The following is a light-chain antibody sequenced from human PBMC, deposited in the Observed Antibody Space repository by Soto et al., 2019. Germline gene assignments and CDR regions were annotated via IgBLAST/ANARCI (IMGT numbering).Light chain of an antibody. CDR2: GAY. CDR1: QSVSNNY. J-gene: IGKJ3*01. Sequence: EIVLTQSPGTLSLSPGERGTLSCRASQSVSNNYLAWYQQKPGQAPRLLIYGAYTRATGIPHRFSGSGSGTDFTLTISRLEPEDFAVYYCQQYGSSPLTFGPGTKVDIK. CDR3: QQYGSSPLT. V-gene: IGKV3-20*01.